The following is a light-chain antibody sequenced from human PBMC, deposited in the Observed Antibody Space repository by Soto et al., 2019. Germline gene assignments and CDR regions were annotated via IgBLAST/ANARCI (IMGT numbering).Light chain of an antibody. Sequence: DIQRTPSPSTLPASVVDRVTTTSRASQAISSWLARYQQKPGKAPDLLIYDASRLAGGVPSRFGGSESGTESTLTVSSLQPDDSSTYYCQQYNSYFGGGTKVDI. V-gene: IGKV1-5*01. J-gene: IGKJ4*01. CDR2: DAS. CDR3: QQYNSY. CDR1: QAISSW.